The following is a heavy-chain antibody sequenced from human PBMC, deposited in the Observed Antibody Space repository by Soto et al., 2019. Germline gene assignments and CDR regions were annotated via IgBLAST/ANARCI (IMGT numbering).Heavy chain of an antibody. Sequence: SVKISCKASGYSFTSYWICWVRQMPGKGLEWIGIIYPGDCDTRYSVSFQGQVTISADKSISTAYLQWSSLKASDTAMYYCARLYCSGGSCYSSAFDIWGQGTMVTASS. CDR3: ARLYCSGGSCYSSAFDI. J-gene: IGHJ3*02. CDR1: GYSFTSYW. V-gene: IGHV5-51*01. D-gene: IGHD2-15*01. CDR2: IYPGDCDT.